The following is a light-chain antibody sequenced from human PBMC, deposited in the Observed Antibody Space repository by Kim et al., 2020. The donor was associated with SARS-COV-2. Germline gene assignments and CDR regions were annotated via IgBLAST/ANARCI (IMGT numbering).Light chain of an antibody. J-gene: IGKJ4*01. CDR1: QDITNY. CDR2: PAS. Sequence: ASVGDRVTITCRASQDITNYLAWYQQKPGKAPKLLIFPASTLQSGIPSRFSGSGSGTEFTLRVSSLQPEDFATYYCQYLESCPLTFAGGTKVDIK. V-gene: IGKV1-9*01. CDR3: QYLESCPLT.